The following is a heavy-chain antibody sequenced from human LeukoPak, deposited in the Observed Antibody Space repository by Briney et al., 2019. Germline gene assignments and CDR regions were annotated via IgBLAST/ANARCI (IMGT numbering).Heavy chain of an antibody. D-gene: IGHD3-3*01. CDR3: ARDRPTGASRVFVVQ. Sequence: NPGGSLRLSCTASGFTFSAYAMTWVRQAPGKGLEWISSMSSGSRYIYYADSVRGTFTISRDNTKNSLYLVMNNLRAEDTAIYYCARDRPTGASRVFVVQWGRETPVTVS. CDR2: MSSGSRYI. V-gene: IGHV3-21*06. CDR1: GFTFSAYA. J-gene: IGHJ4*02.